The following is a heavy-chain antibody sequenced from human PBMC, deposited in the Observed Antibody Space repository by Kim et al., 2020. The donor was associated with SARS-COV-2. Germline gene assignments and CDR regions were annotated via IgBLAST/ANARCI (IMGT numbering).Heavy chain of an antibody. V-gene: IGHV4-61*01. CDR3: AREVDLYYFDY. D-gene: IGHD3-9*01. CDR2: IYYSGST. CDR1: GGSVSSGSYY. J-gene: IGHJ4*02. Sequence: SETLSLTCTVSGGSVSSGSYYWSWIRQPPGKGLAWIGYIYYSGSTNYNPSLKSRVTISVDTSKNQFSLKLSSVTAADTAVYYCAREVDLYYFDYWGQGTLVTVSS.